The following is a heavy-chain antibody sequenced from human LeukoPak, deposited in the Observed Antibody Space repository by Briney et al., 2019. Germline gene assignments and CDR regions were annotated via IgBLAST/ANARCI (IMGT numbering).Heavy chain of an antibody. CDR1: GYSISSGYY. Sequence: SETLSLTCTVSGYSISSGYYWGWIRQPPGKGLEWIGSIHHSGSTFDNPSLKSRVTISVDTSKNQFSLKLSSVTAADTAAYYCARGFRSSWLGNWFDPWGQGTLVTVSS. D-gene: IGHD6-13*01. CDR2: IHHSGST. CDR3: ARGFRSSWLGNWFDP. J-gene: IGHJ5*02. V-gene: IGHV4-38-2*02.